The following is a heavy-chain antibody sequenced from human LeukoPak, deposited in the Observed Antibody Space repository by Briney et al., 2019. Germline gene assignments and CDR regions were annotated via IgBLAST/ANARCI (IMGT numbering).Heavy chain of an antibody. D-gene: IGHD2-2*01. J-gene: IGHJ4*02. CDR3: AKGGVIPAAMRGFFDY. CDR2: ISSGGGST. Sequence: GGSLRLACAASGFTFSNYAMSCVRPAPGKGLEWVSAISSGGGSTYYADSVKGRFTISRDNSKSTLYLQINSLRAEDTAVYYCAKGGVIPAAMRGFFDYWGQGTLVTVSS. V-gene: IGHV3-23*01. CDR1: GFTFSNYA.